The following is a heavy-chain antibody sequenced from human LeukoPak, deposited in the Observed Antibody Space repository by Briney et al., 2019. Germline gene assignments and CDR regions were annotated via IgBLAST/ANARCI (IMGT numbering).Heavy chain of an antibody. V-gene: IGHV5-10-1*01. CDR2: VDPSDSYT. Sequence: GESLRISWKGSGYSFTSYWISWARQMPGKGLEWMGRVDPSDSYTNYSPSFQGHVTISADKYISTAYLQWSSLKASDTAMYYCASPLFGEFGAFHIWRQGTMVTVSS. CDR1: GYSFTSYW. D-gene: IGHD3-10*01. CDR3: ASPLFGEFGAFHI. J-gene: IGHJ3*02.